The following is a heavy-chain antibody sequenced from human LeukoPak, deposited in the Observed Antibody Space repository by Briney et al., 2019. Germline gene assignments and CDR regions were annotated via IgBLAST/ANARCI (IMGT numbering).Heavy chain of an antibody. V-gene: IGHV3-30-3*01. Sequence: PGRSLRLSCAASGFTFSSYAMHWVRQAPGKGLEWVAVISYDGSNKYYADSVKGRFTISRDNSKNTLYLQMNSLRAEDTAVYYCARDRWDFQHWGQGTLVTVSS. CDR3: ARDRWDFQH. D-gene: IGHD5-24*01. CDR2: ISYDGSNK. J-gene: IGHJ1*01. CDR1: GFTFSSYA.